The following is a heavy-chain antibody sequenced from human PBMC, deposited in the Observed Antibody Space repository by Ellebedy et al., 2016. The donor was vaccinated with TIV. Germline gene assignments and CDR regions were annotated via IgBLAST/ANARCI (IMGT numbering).Heavy chain of an antibody. CDR2: IIPMLGIA. V-gene: IGHV1-69*04. Sequence: SVKVSXXASGGIFRNYAISWVRQAPGQGLEWMGRIIPMLGIANYAQKFQGRVMITADKSTSTAYMELSSLRSEDTAVYYCARDLIWFGELSPLRYWGQGTLVTVSS. J-gene: IGHJ4*02. CDR1: GGIFRNYA. CDR3: ARDLIWFGELSPLRY. D-gene: IGHD3-10*01.